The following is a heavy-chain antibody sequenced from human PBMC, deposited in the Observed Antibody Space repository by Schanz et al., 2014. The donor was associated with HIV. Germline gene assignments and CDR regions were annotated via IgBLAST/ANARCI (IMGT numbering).Heavy chain of an antibody. CDR3: TKDIVAAASEY. CDR1: GLTFSNYA. D-gene: IGHD5-12*01. J-gene: IGHJ4*01. CDR2: ISGSGLST. Sequence: EVQLMDSGGGLVRPGGSLSLSCAASGLTFSNYAMSWVRQAPGKGLEWVSVISGSGLSTYYADSVKGRFTISRDNSKNMLYLQMTSLRVEDTAVYYCTKDIVAAASEYWGHGTLVIVSS. V-gene: IGHV3-23*01.